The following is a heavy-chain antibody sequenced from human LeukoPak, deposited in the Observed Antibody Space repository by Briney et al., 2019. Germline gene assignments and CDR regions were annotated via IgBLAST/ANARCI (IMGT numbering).Heavy chain of an antibody. CDR3: ARESGSDPGFFDY. CDR2: IIPIFGTA. J-gene: IGHJ4*02. V-gene: IGHV1-69*13. D-gene: IGHD3-10*01. Sequence: GASVKVSCKASGYIFTGYYMHWVRQAPGQGLEWMGGIIPIFGTANYAQKFQGRVTITADESTSTAYMELSSLRSEDTAVYYCARESGSDPGFFDYWGQGTLVTVSS. CDR1: GYIFTGYY.